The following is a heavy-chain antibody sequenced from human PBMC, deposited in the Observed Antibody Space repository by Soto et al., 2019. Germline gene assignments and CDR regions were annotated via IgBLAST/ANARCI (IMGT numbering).Heavy chain of an antibody. CDR2: IWYDGSNK. Sequence: GGSLRLSCAASGFTFSSYGMHWVRQAPGKGLEWVAVIWYDGSNKYYADSVKGRFTISRDNSKNTLYLQMNSLRAEDTAVYYCARVGAYYDILTGFPYDAFDIWGQGTMVTVSS. V-gene: IGHV3-33*01. CDR3: ARVGAYYDILTGFPYDAFDI. D-gene: IGHD3-9*01. CDR1: GFTFSSYG. J-gene: IGHJ3*02.